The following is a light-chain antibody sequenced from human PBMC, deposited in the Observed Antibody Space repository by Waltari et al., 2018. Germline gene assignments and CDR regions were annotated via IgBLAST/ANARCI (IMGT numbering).Light chain of an antibody. CDR1: SSDAGAYKY. CDR3: SSYAGRNKLI. J-gene: IGLJ2*01. Sequence: QSALTQPPSASGSPGQSVTISCTGTSSDAGAYKYVSWYQHHPGTAPKLIIYEVTERPAGVPDRFSGSKSGNTASLTVSGLQAEDEADYYCSSYAGRNKLIFGGGTKLAVL. V-gene: IGLV2-8*01. CDR2: EVT.